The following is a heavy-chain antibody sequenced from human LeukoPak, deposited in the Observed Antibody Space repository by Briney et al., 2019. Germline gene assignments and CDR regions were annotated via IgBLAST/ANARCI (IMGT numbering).Heavy chain of an antibody. CDR1: GFTFDDHG. D-gene: IGHD4-23*01. CDR3: ARDYGGNSGFFDY. Sequence: GGSLRLSCAASGFTFDDHGMSWVRQAPGKGLEWVSGISCSGGTTGYADSVKGRFSISRDNAKNSLYLQMNSLRAEDTALYYCARDYGGNSGFFDYWGQGTLVTVSS. V-gene: IGHV3-20*04. CDR2: ISCSGGTT. J-gene: IGHJ4*02.